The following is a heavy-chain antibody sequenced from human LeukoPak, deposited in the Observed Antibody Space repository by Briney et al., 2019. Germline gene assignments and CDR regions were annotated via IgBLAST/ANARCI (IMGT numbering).Heavy chain of an antibody. CDR2: TSGSGGST. V-gene: IGHV3-23*01. Sequence: GGSLRLSCAASGFTFSSYAMSWVRQAPGKGLEWVSATSGSGGSTYYADSVKGRFTISRDNSKNTLYLQMNSLRAEDTAVYYCAKDSGYSYGQIGYFDYWGQGTLVTVSS. J-gene: IGHJ4*02. CDR1: GFTFSSYA. CDR3: AKDSGYSYGQIGYFDY. D-gene: IGHD5-18*01.